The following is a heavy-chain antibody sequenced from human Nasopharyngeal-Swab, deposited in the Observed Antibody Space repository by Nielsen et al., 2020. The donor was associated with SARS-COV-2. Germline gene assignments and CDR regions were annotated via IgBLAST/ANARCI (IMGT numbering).Heavy chain of an antibody. CDR1: GFTFTDYY. J-gene: IGHJ4*02. CDR3: ARVASGPLFDY. V-gene: IGHV3-11*04. D-gene: IGHD3-10*01. CDR2: ITNGGIMT. Sequence: GESLKISCAASGFTFTDYYMTWVRQAPGKGLEWVSYITNGGIMTYYADSVKGRFTISRDNAKNSLYLQMNSLRAEDTAVYYCARVASGPLFDYWGQGILVTVSS.